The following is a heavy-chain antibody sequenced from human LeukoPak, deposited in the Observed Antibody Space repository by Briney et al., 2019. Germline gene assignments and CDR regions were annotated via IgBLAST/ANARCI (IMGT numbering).Heavy chain of an antibody. D-gene: IGHD3-3*02. CDR1: GFTVSSNY. J-gene: IGHJ4*02. V-gene: IGHV3-53*05. Sequence: GGSLRLSCAASGFTVSSNYMSWVRQAPGKGLEWVSVIYSGGSTYYADSVKGRFTISRDNSKNTLYLQMNGLRAEDTAVYYCARDHFFDRGYFDYWGQGTLVTVSS. CDR3: ARDHFFDRGYFDY. CDR2: IYSGGST.